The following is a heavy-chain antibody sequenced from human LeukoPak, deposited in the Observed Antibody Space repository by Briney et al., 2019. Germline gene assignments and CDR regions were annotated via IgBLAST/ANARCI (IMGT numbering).Heavy chain of an antibody. CDR1: GGSFSGYY. V-gene: IGHV4-34*01. CDR2: INHSGST. D-gene: IGHD3-10*01. CDR3: ARGCGSGSRGCDFDY. J-gene: IGHJ4*02. Sequence: PSETLSLTCAVYGGSFSGYYWSWIRQPPGKGLEWIGEINHSGSTNYNPSLKSRVTISVDMSKNQFSLKLSSVTAADTAVYYCARGCGSGSRGCDFDYWGQGTLVTVSS.